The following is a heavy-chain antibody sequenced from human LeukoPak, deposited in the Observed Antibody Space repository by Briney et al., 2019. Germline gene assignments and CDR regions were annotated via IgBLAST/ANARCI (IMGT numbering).Heavy chain of an antibody. CDR2: ISSSSSYI. Sequence: GGSLRLSCAASGFTFSSYSMNWVRQAPGKGLEWVSSISSSSSYIYYADSVKGRFTISRDNAKNSLYLQMSSLRAEDTAVYYCAREDPVRGYDYWGQGTLVTVSS. J-gene: IGHJ4*02. CDR3: AREDPVRGYDY. CDR1: GFTFSSYS. V-gene: IGHV3-21*01. D-gene: IGHD6-25*01.